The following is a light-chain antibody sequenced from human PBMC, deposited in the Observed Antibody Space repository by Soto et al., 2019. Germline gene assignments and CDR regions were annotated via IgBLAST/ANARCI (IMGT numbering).Light chain of an antibody. J-gene: IGLJ2*01. V-gene: IGLV7-43*01. Sequence: QSVVTQEPSVTVSPGGTVTLTCASSTGAVTIGHYPNWYQQKPGQAPRALIYSTNKEHSWTPARFSGSLLGGKAALTVSGVQAEDEADYYCLLYFGGTRVFGGGTKLTVL. CDR3: LLYFGGTRV. CDR1: TGAVTIGHY. CDR2: STN.